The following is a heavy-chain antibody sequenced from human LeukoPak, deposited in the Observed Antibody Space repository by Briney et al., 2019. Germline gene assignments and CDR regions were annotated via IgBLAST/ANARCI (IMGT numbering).Heavy chain of an antibody. CDR2: IKQDGGNEK. V-gene: IGHV3-7*03. J-gene: IGHJ6*02. D-gene: IGHD6-13*01. CDR1: GFSFNNYW. Sequence: GGSLRLSCAASGFSFNNYWMSWVRQAPGKGLEWVANIKQDGGNEKYYVDSVKGRFTISRDNAKNSLYLQMNSLRAEDTAVYYCARDGSSSWYAYYGMDVWGQGTTVTVSS. CDR3: ARDGSSSWYAYYGMDV.